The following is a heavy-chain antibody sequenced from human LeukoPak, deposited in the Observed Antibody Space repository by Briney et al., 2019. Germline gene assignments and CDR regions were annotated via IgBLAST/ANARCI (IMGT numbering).Heavy chain of an antibody. D-gene: IGHD3-22*01. CDR1: GFTFDDYG. CDR2: INWNGGST. V-gene: IGHV3-20*04. J-gene: IGHJ4*02. Sequence: GGSLRLSCAASGFTFDDYGMSWVRQAPGKGLEWVSGINWNGGSTGYADSVEGRFTISRDNSKNTLYLQMNSLRAEDTAVYYCAKDPRYDSSGYWVYWGQGTLVTVSS. CDR3: AKDPRYDSSGYWVY.